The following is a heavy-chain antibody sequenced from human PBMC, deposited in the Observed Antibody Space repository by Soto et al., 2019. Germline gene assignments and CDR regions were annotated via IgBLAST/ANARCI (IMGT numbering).Heavy chain of an antibody. CDR3: ADRLSGFNWNGGYFDY. CDR2: IYWDDDK. D-gene: IGHD1-1*01. J-gene: IGHJ4*02. CDR1: GFSLTSRPLG. Sequence: QITLREVGPRGAQTTQPLTLTCTFYGFSLTSRPLGVGWVLQPPGKALEWLVLIYWDDDKRYSRSLNNRLTSTKDTYGNQVVLTMTNMYPFDTATYYCADRLSGFNWNGGYFDYWGQGALVTFSS. V-gene: IGHV2-5*02.